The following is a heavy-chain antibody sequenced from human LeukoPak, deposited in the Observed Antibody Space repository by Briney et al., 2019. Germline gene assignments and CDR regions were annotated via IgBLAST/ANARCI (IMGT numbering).Heavy chain of an antibody. CDR3: ARDPDSDVVVVAATRRGFD. J-gene: IGHJ4*02. D-gene: IGHD2-15*01. Sequence: SVKVSCKASGFTFTTFAVQWVRQARGQRLEWIGWIVVDGGNTHYAQKFQGRVTITADESTSTAYMELSSLRSEDTAVYYCARDPDSDVVVVAATRRGFDWGQGTLVTVSS. CDR1: GFTFTTFA. V-gene: IGHV1-58*01. CDR2: IVVDGGNT.